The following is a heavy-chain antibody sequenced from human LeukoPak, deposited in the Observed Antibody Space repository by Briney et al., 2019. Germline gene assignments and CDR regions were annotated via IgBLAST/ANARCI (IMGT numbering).Heavy chain of an antibody. CDR1: GYTFTGYY. J-gene: IGHJ4*02. Sequence: SVKVSCKASGYTFTGYYMHWVRQAPGQGLEWMGGIIPIFGTANYAQKFQGRVTITTDESTSTAYMELSSLRSEDTAVYYCARARGIASNYYFDYWGQGTLVTVSS. CDR3: ARARGIASNYYFDY. D-gene: IGHD6-13*01. CDR2: IIPIFGTA. V-gene: IGHV1-69*05.